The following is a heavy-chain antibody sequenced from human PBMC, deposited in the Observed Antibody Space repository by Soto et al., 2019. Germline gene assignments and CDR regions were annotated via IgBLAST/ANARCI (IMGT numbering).Heavy chain of an antibody. Sequence: QVQLVQSGAEVKKPGSSVKVSCKASGGTFSSYAISWVRQAPGQGLEWMGGIIPIFGTANYAQKFQGRVTVTADESTSTAYIGLSRLRSEDTAVDYCARTENAFTEYLQHWGQGTLVHVFS. D-gene: IGHD1-1*01. J-gene: IGHJ1*01. CDR1: GGTFSSYA. CDR2: IIPIFGTA. CDR3: ARTENAFTEYLQH. V-gene: IGHV1-69*12.